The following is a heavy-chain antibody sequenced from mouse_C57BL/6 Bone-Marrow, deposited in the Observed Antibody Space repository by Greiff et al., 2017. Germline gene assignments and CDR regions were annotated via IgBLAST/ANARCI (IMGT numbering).Heavy chain of an antibody. CDR1: GYTFTSYG. CDR3: ARNDGYYGGYAMDY. D-gene: IGHD2-3*01. CDR2: IDPRSGNT. Sequence: VQLQQSGAELARPGASVKLSCKASGYTFTSYGISWVKQRTGQGLEWIGEIDPRSGNTYYNEKFKGKATLTADKSSSTAYMELRSLTSEDSAVYFCARNDGYYGGYAMDYWGQGTSVTVSS. V-gene: IGHV1-81*01. J-gene: IGHJ4*01.